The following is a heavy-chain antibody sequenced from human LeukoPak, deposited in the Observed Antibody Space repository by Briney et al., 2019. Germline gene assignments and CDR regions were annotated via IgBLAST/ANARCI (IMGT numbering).Heavy chain of an antibody. J-gene: IGHJ4*02. CDR3: ARGYSYGYDY. CDR2: ISSSSSYI. V-gene: IGHV3-21*01. D-gene: IGHD5-18*01. CDR1: GFTFSSYS. Sequence: GGSLRLSYAASGFTFSSYSMNCVRQAPGKGLEWVSSISSSSSYIYYADSVKGRFTISRDNAKDSLYLQMNSLRAEDTAVYYCARGYSYGYDYWGQGTMVTVSS.